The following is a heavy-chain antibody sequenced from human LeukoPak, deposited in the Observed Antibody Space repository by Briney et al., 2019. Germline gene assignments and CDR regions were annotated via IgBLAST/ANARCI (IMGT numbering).Heavy chain of an antibody. CDR2: SSSIGGRT. V-gene: IGHV3-23*01. J-gene: IGHJ4*02. D-gene: IGHD6-13*01. CDR1: GFTFSSHG. Sequence: GGSLRLSCAASGFTFSSHGMNWVRQAPGKGLEWVSGSSSIGGRTYYADSVKGRFTISRDNSKNTLYLQMNSLRAEDTAVYYCAKASAYSSSWYPGYFDYWGQGTLVTVSS. CDR3: AKASAYSSSWYPGYFDY.